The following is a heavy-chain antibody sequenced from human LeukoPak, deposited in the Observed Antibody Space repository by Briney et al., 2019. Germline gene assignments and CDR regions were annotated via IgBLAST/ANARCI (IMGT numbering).Heavy chain of an antibody. D-gene: IGHD4-11*01. V-gene: IGHV3-64D*06. Sequence: GGSLRLSCSASGFTFSSYAMHWVRQAPGKGLEYVSAISSNGGSTYYADSVKGRFTISRGNSKNTLYLQMSSLRAEDTAVYYCVKDSLRLPNHVDYWGQGTLVTVSS. CDR2: ISSNGGST. CDR3: VKDSLRLPNHVDY. CDR1: GFTFSSYA. J-gene: IGHJ4*02.